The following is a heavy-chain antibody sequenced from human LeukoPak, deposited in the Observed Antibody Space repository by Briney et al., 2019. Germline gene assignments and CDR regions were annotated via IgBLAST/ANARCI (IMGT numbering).Heavy chain of an antibody. CDR2: ISGSGGST. J-gene: IGHJ4*02. CDR3: AKTSITMVRGPYYFDY. V-gene: IGHV3-23*01. D-gene: IGHD3-10*01. CDR1: GFTFSSYA. Sequence: GGSLRLSCAASGFTFSSYAMNWVRQAPGKGLEWVSAISGSGGSTYYADSVKGRFTISRDNSKNTLYLQMNSLRAEDTAVYYCAKTSITMVRGPYYFDYWGQGTLVTVSS.